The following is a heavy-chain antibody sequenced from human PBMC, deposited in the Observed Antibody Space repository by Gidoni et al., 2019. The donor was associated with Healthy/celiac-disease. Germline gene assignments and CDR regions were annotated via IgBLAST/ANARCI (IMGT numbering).Heavy chain of an antibody. J-gene: IGHJ4*02. V-gene: IGHV4-39*01. CDR2: IYYLGST. CDR3: ARRKAARPLRYFDY. D-gene: IGHD6-6*01. CDR1: GGSISSSSYY. Sequence: LQLQESGPGLVKPSETLSLTCTVSGGSISSSSYYWGWIRQPPGKGMECMGRIYYLGSTYYNPSLKRLGTISVDTSKNHFSLKLSSVTAADTAVYYCARRKAARPLRYFDYWGQGTLVTVSS.